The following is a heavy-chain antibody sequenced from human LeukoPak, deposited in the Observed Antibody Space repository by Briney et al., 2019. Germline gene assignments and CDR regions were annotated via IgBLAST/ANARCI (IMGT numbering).Heavy chain of an antibody. CDR2: IYWDDDR. CDR1: GFSLSTSGVG. CDR3: APTGASYYQSSGYSFDY. J-gene: IGHJ4*02. V-gene: IGHV2-5*02. D-gene: IGHD3-22*01. Sequence: SGPTLVNPTQTLTLTCTFSGFSLSTSGVGVGWIRQPPVKALEWLALIYWDDDRRYSPSLKSRLTIRKDTSKNQVVLTMTNMAPVDTATYYCAPTGASYYQSSGYSFDYWGQGTLVTVSS.